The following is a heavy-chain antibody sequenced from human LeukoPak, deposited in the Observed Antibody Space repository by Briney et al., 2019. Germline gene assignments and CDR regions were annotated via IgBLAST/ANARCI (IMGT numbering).Heavy chain of an antibody. Sequence: SETLSLTCTVSGGSISSSRYYWGWIRQPPGKGLEWIGNIYYTGSTYYNPSLRSRVTISVDTSKNQFSLKVSSVTAADTAVYSCARDRENAFDIWGQGTMVTVSS. D-gene: IGHD3-10*01. CDR1: GGSISSSRYY. J-gene: IGHJ3*02. V-gene: IGHV4-39*07. CDR2: IYYTGST. CDR3: ARDRENAFDI.